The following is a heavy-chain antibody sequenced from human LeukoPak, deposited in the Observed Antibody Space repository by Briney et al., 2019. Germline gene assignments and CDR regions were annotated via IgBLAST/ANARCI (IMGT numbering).Heavy chain of an antibody. V-gene: IGHV4-4*07. CDR3: ARVGGYDPNAHFDY. D-gene: IGHD5-12*01. Sequence: SETLSLTCSVSGGSISGYYWSWIRQPAGQGLEWIGRIFNSGTMNYNPSLKSRVTMSVDTSKKQVSLKLNSVTAADTAVYYCARVGGYDPNAHFDYWGRGTLDTVSS. J-gene: IGHJ4*02. CDR1: GGSISGYY. CDR2: IFNSGTM.